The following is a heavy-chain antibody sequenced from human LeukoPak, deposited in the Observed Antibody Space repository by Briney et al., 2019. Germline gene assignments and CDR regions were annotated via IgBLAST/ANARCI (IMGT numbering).Heavy chain of an antibody. CDR1: GFTFSSYS. V-gene: IGHV3-21*01. CDR3: ARDPYSSGWYKDAFDI. J-gene: IGHJ3*02. Sequence: GGSLRLSCAASGFTFSSYSMNWVRKAPGKGLEWVSSISVSSSYINYADSVKGRFTISRDNAQNSLFLQLNSLRAEDTAVYYCARDPYSSGWYKDAFDIWGQGTMVTVSS. D-gene: IGHD6-19*01. CDR2: ISVSSSYI.